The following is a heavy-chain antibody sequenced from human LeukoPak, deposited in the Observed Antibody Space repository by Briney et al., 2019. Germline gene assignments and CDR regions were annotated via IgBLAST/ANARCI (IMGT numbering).Heavy chain of an antibody. CDR1: GYTFTSYG. Sequence: ASVTVSCKASGYTFTSYGISWVRQAPGQGLEWMGWISAYNGSTNYAQKLQGRVTMTTDTSTSTAYMELRSLRSVDTAVYYCAREPYLYYGSGSYFVDYWGQGTLVTVSS. V-gene: IGHV1-18*01. D-gene: IGHD3-10*01. J-gene: IGHJ4*02. CDR3: AREPYLYYGSGSYFVDY. CDR2: ISAYNGST.